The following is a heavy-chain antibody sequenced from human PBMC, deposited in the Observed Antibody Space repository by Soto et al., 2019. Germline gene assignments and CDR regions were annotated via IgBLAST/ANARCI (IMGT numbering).Heavy chain of an antibody. Sequence: SVKVSCKASGGTFSSYTISWVRQAPGQGLEWMGRIIPILGIANYAQKFQGRVTITADKSTSTAYMELSSLRSEDTAVYYCARAAVAGTDYFDYWGQGTLVTVSS. CDR1: GGTFSSYT. CDR2: IIPILGIA. V-gene: IGHV1-69*02. D-gene: IGHD6-19*01. J-gene: IGHJ4*02. CDR3: ARAAVAGTDYFDY.